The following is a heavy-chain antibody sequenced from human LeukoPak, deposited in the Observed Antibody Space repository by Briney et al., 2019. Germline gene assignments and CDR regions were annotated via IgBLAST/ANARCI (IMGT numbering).Heavy chain of an antibody. CDR2: INWNGGST. J-gene: IGHJ3*02. V-gene: IGHV3-20*04. CDR3: ARVGNTVTANFDAFDI. Sequence: GGSLRLSCAASGFTFDDYGMSWVRQAPGKGLEWVSGINWNGGSTGYADSVKGRFTISRDNAKNSLYLQMNSLRAEDTAVYYCARVGNTVTANFDAFDIWGQGTMVTVSS. D-gene: IGHD4-17*01. CDR1: GFTFDDYG.